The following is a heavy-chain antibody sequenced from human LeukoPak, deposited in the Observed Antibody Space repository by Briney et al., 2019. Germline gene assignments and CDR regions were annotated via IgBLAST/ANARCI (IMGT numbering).Heavy chain of an antibody. J-gene: IGHJ4*02. CDR3: ARGGYSYGLFLDFDY. V-gene: IGHV3-74*01. D-gene: IGHD5-18*01. Sequence: GGSLRLSCAASGFTSSSYWMHWVGHGAGKGVGRVSRIRSGGSSTSHAHCVKGRFTIYRDYAKNTLYLQMHSLRAEDTAMYYCARGGYSYGLFLDFDYWGQGTLVTVSS. CDR1: GFTSSSYW. CDR2: IRSGGSST.